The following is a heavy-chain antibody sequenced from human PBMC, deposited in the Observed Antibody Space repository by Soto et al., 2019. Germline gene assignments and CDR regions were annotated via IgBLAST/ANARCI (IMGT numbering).Heavy chain of an antibody. D-gene: IGHD3-10*01. CDR1: GGSISSGGYY. J-gene: IGHJ5*02. CDR3: AREGRITMVRGVFWMNWFDP. CDR2: IYYSGST. V-gene: IGHV4-31*03. Sequence: SQTLSLTCTVSGGSISSGGYYWSWIRQHPGKGLEWIGYIYYSGSTYYNPSLKSRVTISVDTSKNQFSLKLSSVTAADTAVYYCAREGRITMVRGVFWMNWFDPWGQGTLVTVSS.